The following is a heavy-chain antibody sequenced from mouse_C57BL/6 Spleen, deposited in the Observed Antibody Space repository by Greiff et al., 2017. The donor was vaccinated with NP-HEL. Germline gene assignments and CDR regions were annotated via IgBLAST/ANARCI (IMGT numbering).Heavy chain of an antibody. J-gene: IGHJ4*01. CDR3: LFYYGSSLHYYAMDY. CDR2: IYPGDGDT. V-gene: IGHV1-82*01. D-gene: IGHD1-1*01. CDR1: GYAFSSSW. Sequence: VQLVESGPELVKPGASVKISCKASGYAFSSSWMNWVKQRPGKGLEWIGRIYPGDGDTNYNGKFKGKATLTADKSSSTAYMQLSSLTSEDSAVYFCLFYYGSSLHYYAMDYWGQGTSVTVSS.